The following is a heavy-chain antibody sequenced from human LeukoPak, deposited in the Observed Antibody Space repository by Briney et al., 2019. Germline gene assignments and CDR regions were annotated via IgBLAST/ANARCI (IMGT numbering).Heavy chain of an antibody. J-gene: IGHJ4*02. D-gene: IGHD3-3*01. Sequence: GRSLSLSCTASGFTFSDYYMSWVRQTPGKGMGWLSYISTLDNNIQYADSVKDRFTISRDNCKNTLYLQMNSLRAEDTAVYYCARDKALPYYDFWSGYYTGCDYWGEGTLVTVSS. V-gene: IGHV3-11*04. CDR3: ARDKALPYYDFWSGYYTGCDY. CDR2: ISTLDNNI. CDR1: GFTFSDYY.